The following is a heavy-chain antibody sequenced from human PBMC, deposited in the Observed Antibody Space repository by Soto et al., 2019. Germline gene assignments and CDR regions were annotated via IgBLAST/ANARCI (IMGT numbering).Heavy chain of an antibody. CDR1: GYTFTSYA. J-gene: IGHJ6*02. V-gene: IGHV1-3*01. CDR2: INAGNGNT. Sequence: ASVKVSCKASGYTFTSYAMHWVRQAPGQRLEWMGWINAGNGNTKYSQKFQGRVTITRDTSANTAYMELSSLRSEDTAVYYCAIVRDYYYGMDVWGQGTTVTVSS. CDR3: AIVRDYYYGMDV.